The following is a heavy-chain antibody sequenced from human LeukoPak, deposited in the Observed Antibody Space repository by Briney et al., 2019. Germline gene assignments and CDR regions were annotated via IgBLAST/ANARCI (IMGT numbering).Heavy chain of an antibody. D-gene: IGHD3-9*01. CDR3: AKDPGYILTGYLYFDY. Sequence: GGSLRLSCAASGFTFSSNAMSWVRQAPGKGLEWVSAISGSGGSTYYADPVKGRFTISRDNSKNTLYLQMNSLRAEDTAVYYCAKDPGYILTGYLYFDYWGQGTLVSVSS. CDR1: GFTFSSNA. CDR2: ISGSGGST. V-gene: IGHV3-23*01. J-gene: IGHJ4*02.